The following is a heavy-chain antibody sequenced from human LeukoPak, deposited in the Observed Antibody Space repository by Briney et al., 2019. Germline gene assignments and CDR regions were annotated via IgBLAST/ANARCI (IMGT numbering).Heavy chain of an antibody. V-gene: IGHV3-23*01. CDR1: GFSFSDYG. D-gene: IGHD5-12*01. CDR2: ISASGGST. CDR3: AKDIRRLRRGSGYYFDY. J-gene: IGHJ4*02. Sequence: QPGGSLRLSCAASGFSFSDYGISWVRQPPGKGLEWVSGISASGGSTYYAYSVKGRFTVSRDNSKDTLYLQMNSLRAEDTAVYYCAKDIRRLRRGSGYYFDYWGQGTLVTVSS.